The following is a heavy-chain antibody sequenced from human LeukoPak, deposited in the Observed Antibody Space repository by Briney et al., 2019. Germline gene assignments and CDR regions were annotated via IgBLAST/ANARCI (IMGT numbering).Heavy chain of an antibody. V-gene: IGHV3-38-3*01. D-gene: IGHD6-13*01. CDR3: ARDRGSSPQLGWRRHHDAFDI. Sequence: PGGSLRLSCAASGFTVSSNEMSWVRQAPGKGLEWVSSISGGSTYYADSRKGRFTISRDNSKNTLYLQMNSLRAEDTAVYYCARDRGSSPQLGWRRHHDAFDIWGQGTMVTVSS. CDR2: ISGGST. CDR1: GFTVSSNE. J-gene: IGHJ3*02.